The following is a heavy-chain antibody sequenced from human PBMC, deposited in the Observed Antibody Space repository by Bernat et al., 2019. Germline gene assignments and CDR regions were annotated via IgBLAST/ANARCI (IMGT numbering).Heavy chain of an antibody. Sequence: QVQLVQSGGEVKKPGASVTVSCKASGYTFTSYGISWVRQAPGPGLEWMGWISAYNGNTNYVQKFQGRITMTRDTSTSTTYMELRSLRSDDTAVYYCAIDSSGWYGALDYWGQGALVTVSS. D-gene: IGHD6-19*01. V-gene: IGHV1-18*01. CDR3: AIDSSGWYGALDY. J-gene: IGHJ4*02. CDR2: ISAYNGNT. CDR1: GYTFTSYG.